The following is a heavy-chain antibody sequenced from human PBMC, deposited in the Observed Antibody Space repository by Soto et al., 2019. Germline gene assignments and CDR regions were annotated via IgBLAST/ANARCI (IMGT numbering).Heavy chain of an antibody. J-gene: IGHJ6*02. CDR3: ARDIDNRDYYYGLDV. CDR1: GFIFKNYE. Sequence: PXESLSLSCVASGFIFKNYEMNWVRQAPGKGLEWISYISNSGNTIYVADSMRGRFTISRDNAKNSLFLQMNSLRADDTAVYYCARDIDNRDYYYGLDVWGQGTTVTVSS. D-gene: IGHD1-20*01. V-gene: IGHV3-48*03. CDR2: ISNSGNTI.